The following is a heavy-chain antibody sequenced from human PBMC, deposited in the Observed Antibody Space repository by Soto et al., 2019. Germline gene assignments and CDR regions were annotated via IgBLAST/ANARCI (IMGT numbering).Heavy chain of an antibody. D-gene: IGHD3-10*01. Sequence: PGGSLRLSCAASGFTFSGSAMHWVRQASGKGLEWVGRIRSKANSYATAYAASVKGRFTISRDDSKNTAYLQMNSLKTEDTAVYYCNYYGSGSYGYYYYGMDVWGQGTTVTVSS. CDR2: IRSKANSYAT. CDR1: GFTFSGSA. J-gene: IGHJ6*02. V-gene: IGHV3-73*01. CDR3: NYYGSGSYGYYYYGMDV.